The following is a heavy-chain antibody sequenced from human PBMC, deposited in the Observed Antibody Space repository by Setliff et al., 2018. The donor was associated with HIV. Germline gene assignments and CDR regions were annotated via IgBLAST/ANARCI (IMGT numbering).Heavy chain of an antibody. V-gene: IGHV4-59*08. D-gene: IGHD3-3*01. CDR2: IYYSGST. CDR3: ARKGGIQFLESYYMDV. CDR1: GGSISSYY. J-gene: IGHJ6*03. Sequence: LSLTCTVSGGSISSYYWSWIRQPPGKGLEWIGYIYYSGSTNYNHSLKSRVTISVDTSKNQFSLKLSSVTAADTTVYYCARKGGIQFLESYYMDVWGKGTTVTVSS.